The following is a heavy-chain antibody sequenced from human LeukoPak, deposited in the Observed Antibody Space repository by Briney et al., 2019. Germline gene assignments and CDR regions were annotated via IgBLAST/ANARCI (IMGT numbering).Heavy chain of an antibody. D-gene: IGHD5-24*01. CDR1: GGSFSGYY. CDR2: INHSGST. J-gene: IGHJ4*02. CDR3: ASGLRDSYGDY. V-gene: IGHV4-34*01. Sequence: PSETLSLTCAVYGGSFSGYYWSWIRQPPGKGLEWIGEINHSGSTNYNPSLKSRVTISVDTSKNQFSLKLSSVTAADTAVYYCASGLRDSYGDYWGQGTLVTVSS.